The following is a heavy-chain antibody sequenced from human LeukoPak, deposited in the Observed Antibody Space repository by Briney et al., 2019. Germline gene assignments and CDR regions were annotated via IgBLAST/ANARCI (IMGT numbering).Heavy chain of an antibody. CDR1: GYTFTSYA. V-gene: IGHV1-3*01. CDR2: INAGNGNT. J-gene: IGHJ4*02. Sequence: ASVKVSCKASGYTFTSYAMHWVRQAPGQRLEWMGWINAGNGNTKYSQKFQGRVTITRDTSASTAYMELSSLRSDDTAVYYCALYYFDYWGQGTLVTVSS. CDR3: ALYYFDY.